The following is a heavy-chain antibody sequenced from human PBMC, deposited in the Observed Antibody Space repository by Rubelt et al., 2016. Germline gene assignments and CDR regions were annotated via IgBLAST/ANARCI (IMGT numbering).Heavy chain of an antibody. CDR1: GGTFSSYA. CDR3: AISTYYYDSSGYYPYWYFYL. J-gene: IGHJ2*01. V-gene: IGHV1-3*01. D-gene: IGHD3-22*01. Sequence: QVQLVQSGAEVKKPGSSVKVSCKASGGTFSSYAISWVRQAPGQGLEWMGWINAGNGNTKYSQKFQGMVTITRDTSASPAYMGLDSLRSEDTAVYYCAISTYYYDSSGYYPYWYFYLWGRGTLVTVSS. CDR2: INAGNGNT.